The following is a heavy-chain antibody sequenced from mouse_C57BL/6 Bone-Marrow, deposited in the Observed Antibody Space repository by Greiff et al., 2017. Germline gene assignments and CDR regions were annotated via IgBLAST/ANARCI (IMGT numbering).Heavy chain of an antibody. Sequence: EVMLVESGGGLVKPGGSLKLSCAASGFTFSSYAMSWVRQTPEKRLEWVATISDGGSYTYYPDNLKGRFTISRDNAKNNLYLEMSHLKSEDTAMYYCARDDDYYFDYWGQGTTLTVSS. D-gene: IGHD2-4*01. CDR2: ISDGGSYT. V-gene: IGHV5-4*01. CDR3: ARDDDYYFDY. CDR1: GFTFSSYA. J-gene: IGHJ2*01.